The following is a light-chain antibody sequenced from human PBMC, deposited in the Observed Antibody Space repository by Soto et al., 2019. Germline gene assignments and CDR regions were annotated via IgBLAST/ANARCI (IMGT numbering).Light chain of an antibody. CDR2: EVT. V-gene: IGLV2-14*01. Sequence: QSALTQPASVSGSPGQSITISCTGTSSDVGDYNYVSWYQQHPGKAPKLMIYEVTNRPSGVSNRFSGSKSGNTASLTISGLQAEDEAYYYCSSYTSSSTVIFGGGTKVTVL. CDR1: SSDVGDYNY. J-gene: IGLJ2*01. CDR3: SSYTSSSTVI.